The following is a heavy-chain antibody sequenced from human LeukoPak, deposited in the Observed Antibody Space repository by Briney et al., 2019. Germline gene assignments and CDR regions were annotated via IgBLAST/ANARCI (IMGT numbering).Heavy chain of an antibody. J-gene: IGHJ5*02. Sequence: ASVKVSCKASGGTFSSYAINWVRQAPGQGLEWMGGIIPFLDTSNYAQKFQGRVTITADESTSTAYMELSSLRSEDTAMYYCARRVTALGPWFDPWGQGTLVIVSS. CDR2: IIPFLDTS. CDR1: GGTFSSYA. CDR3: ARRVTALGPWFDP. D-gene: IGHD4-23*01. V-gene: IGHV1-69*13.